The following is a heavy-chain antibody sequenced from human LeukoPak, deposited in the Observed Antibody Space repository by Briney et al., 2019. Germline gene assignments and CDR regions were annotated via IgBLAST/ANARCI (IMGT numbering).Heavy chain of an antibody. D-gene: IGHD4-17*01. CDR1: GFTFSDYY. Sequence: GGSLRLSCAASGFTFSDYYMSWIRQAPGKGLEWVSYISSSGSTIYYADSVKGRFTISRDNAKNSLYLQMNGLRAEDTAVYYCARAGLDYGDYSYYFDYWGQGTLVTVAA. J-gene: IGHJ4*02. V-gene: IGHV3-11*04. CDR3: ARAGLDYGDYSYYFDY. CDR2: ISSSGSTI.